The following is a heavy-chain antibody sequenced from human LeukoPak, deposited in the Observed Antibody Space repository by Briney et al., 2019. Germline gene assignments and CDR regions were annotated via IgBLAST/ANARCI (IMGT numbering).Heavy chain of an antibody. J-gene: IGHJ4*02. Sequence: GGSLRLSCAASGFTFSSYCMSWVRQAPGKGLEWVASIKHDGSEKYYVDSVRGRFTISRDNTMNSLYLQMSSLRAEDTAVYYCATDRGWRTSGYYLYYFEYWGQGTLVTYSS. CDR2: IKHDGSEK. D-gene: IGHD3-3*01. CDR3: ATDRGWRTSGYYLYYFEY. CDR1: GFTFSSYC. V-gene: IGHV3-7*01.